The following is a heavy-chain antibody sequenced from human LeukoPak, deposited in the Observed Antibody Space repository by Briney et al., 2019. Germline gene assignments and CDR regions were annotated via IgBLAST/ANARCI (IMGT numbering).Heavy chain of an antibody. Sequence: GGSLRLSCEASGFTFSSYAMSWVRQAPGKGLEWVSVISGSGDSTYYADSVEGRCTSSRDNSKDALYLQMNSLRAEDTAVYYCARVGYSGYDYDYWGQGTLVTVSS. CDR3: ARVGYSGYDYDY. J-gene: IGHJ4*02. CDR2: ISGSGDST. V-gene: IGHV3-23*01. CDR1: GFTFSSYA. D-gene: IGHD5-12*01.